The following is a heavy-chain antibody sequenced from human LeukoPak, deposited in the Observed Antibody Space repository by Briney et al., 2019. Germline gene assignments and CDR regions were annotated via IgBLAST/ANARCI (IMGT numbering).Heavy chain of an antibody. CDR3: ARGGCSGGSCYKTYLVY. CDR2: ISSSSSYI. CDR1: GFTFSSYS. J-gene: IGHJ4*02. D-gene: IGHD2-15*01. Sequence: GGSLRLSCAASGFTFSSYSMNWVRQAPGKGLEWVSSISSSSSYIYYADSVKGRFTISRDNAKNSLYLQMNSLRAEDTAVYYCARGGCSGGSCYKTYLVYWGQGTLVTVSS. V-gene: IGHV3-21*01.